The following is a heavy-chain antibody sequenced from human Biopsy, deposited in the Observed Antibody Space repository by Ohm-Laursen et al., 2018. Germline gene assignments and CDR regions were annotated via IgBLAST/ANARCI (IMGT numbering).Heavy chain of an antibody. D-gene: IGHD3-9*01. V-gene: IGHV1-69*06. Sequence: SVKASCKAPGGTFSNYGVNWVRQAPGHGLGWLGGNIPILGTGNYAQKFQDRVTVAADTSTSTATMELRSLRSDDTAVYYCATKLTGYFHHWGQGTLVIVSS. CDR2: NIPILGTG. J-gene: IGHJ1*01. CDR1: GGTFSNYG. CDR3: ATKLTGYFHH.